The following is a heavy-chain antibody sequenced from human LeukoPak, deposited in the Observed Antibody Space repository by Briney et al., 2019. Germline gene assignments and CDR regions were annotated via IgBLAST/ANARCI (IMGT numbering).Heavy chain of an antibody. CDR1: GYTLTELS. CDR3: AAASDIVVVPAAQVALDAFDI. Sequence: GASVKVSCTVSGYTLTELSMHWVRQAPGKGLEWMGGFDPEDGETIYAQKFQGRVTMTEYTSTDTDYMELSSLRSEDTAVDYCAAASDIVVVPAAQVALDAFDIWGQGTMVTVSS. J-gene: IGHJ3*02. CDR2: FDPEDGET. V-gene: IGHV1-24*01. D-gene: IGHD2-2*01.